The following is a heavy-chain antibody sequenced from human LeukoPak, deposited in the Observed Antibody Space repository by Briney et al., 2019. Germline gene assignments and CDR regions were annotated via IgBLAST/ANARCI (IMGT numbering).Heavy chain of an antibody. D-gene: IGHD3-22*01. Sequence: PGGSLRLSCAASGFTFISYWMHWVRQAPGKGLVWVSRINSDGSTTSYAASVKGRFTISRDTAKNTLYLQMSSLRAEDTAVYYCARGHHYYDSSAYYYWGQGTLVTVSS. J-gene: IGHJ4*02. CDR2: INSDGSTT. CDR3: ARGHHYYDSSAYYY. CDR1: GFTFISYW. V-gene: IGHV3-74*01.